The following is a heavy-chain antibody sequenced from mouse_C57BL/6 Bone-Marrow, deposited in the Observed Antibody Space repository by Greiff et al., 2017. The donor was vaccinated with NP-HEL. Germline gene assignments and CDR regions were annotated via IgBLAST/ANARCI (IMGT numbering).Heavy chain of an antibody. Sequence: VQLKQSGPELVKPGASVKISCKASGYAFSSSWMNWVKQRPGKGLEWIGRIYPGDGDTNYNGKLKGKATLTADKSSSTAYMQLSSLTSEYSAVYFCARWLLGAMDYWGQGTSVTVSS. CDR3: ARWLLGAMDY. CDR1: GYAFSSSW. J-gene: IGHJ4*01. CDR2: IYPGDGDT. D-gene: IGHD2-3*01. V-gene: IGHV1-82*01.